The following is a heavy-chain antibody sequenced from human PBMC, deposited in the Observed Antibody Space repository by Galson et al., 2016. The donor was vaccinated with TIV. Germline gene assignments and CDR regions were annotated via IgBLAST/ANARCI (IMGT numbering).Heavy chain of an antibody. Sequence: SVKVSCKASGYTFTDYYIHWVRQAPGQGLEWMGWINPNSGGTMYAQKFQGWVTMTRDTSITTAYMELSSLKSDDTAVYYCAKIGQEHDAFDIWGQGTMVTVFS. CDR2: INPNSGGT. J-gene: IGHJ3*02. CDR3: AKIGQEHDAFDI. V-gene: IGHV1-2*04. D-gene: IGHD1/OR15-1a*01. CDR1: GYTFTDYY.